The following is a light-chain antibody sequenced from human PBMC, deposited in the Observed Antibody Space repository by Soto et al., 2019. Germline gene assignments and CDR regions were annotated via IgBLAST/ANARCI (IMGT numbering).Light chain of an antibody. V-gene: IGLV2-14*01. CDR3: LSHTGSRTL. CDR1: SSDVGGYNY. J-gene: IGLJ3*02. Sequence: QSVLTQPASVSGSPGQSITIACTGTSSDVGGYNYVSWFQQHPGKAPKLMISEVSNRPSGVSDRFSGSRSGNTASLTISGLQAEDEADYYCLSHTGSRTLFGGGTKVTVL. CDR2: EVS.